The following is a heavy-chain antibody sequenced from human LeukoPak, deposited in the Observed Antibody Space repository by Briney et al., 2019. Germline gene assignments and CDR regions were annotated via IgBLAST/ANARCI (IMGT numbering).Heavy chain of an antibody. V-gene: IGHV4-59*01. J-gene: IGHJ5*02. CDR1: GGFISSYY. D-gene: IGHD6-13*01. CDR2: IRNSGST. Sequence: SETLSLTCTVSGGFISSYYWSWIRQSPGKGVEWIEYIRNSGSTNYNPSLKSRVTMSVDTSKNQFSLKLSSVTAADTAVYYCARWAAAGERRENWFDPWGQGTLVTVSS. CDR3: ARWAAAGERRENWFDP.